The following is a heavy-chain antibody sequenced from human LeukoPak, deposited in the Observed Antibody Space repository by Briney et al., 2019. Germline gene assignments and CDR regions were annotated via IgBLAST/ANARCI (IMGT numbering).Heavy chain of an antibody. J-gene: IGHJ3*02. V-gene: IGHV4-39*01. CDR1: GGSVSSSSNC. D-gene: IGHD2-2*01. Sequence: SETLSLTCTVSGGSVSSSSNCWGWIRQPPGKGLEWIGSLYHTGSTYYNPSLRSRVSISMDSSKNQFSLKLSSVTAADTAVYYCARWGPLVPAATRWEHAFDIWGQGTMVTVSS. CDR2: LYHTGST. CDR3: ARWGPLVPAATRWEHAFDI.